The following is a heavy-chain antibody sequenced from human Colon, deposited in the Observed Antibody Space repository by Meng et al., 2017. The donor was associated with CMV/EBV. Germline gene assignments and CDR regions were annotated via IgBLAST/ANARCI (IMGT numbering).Heavy chain of an antibody. Sequence: GESLKISCEASGFTFDDYAMNWVRQVPGKGLEWISLISWDGENSYYADAVKGRFTISRDHSKNSLYLQMTSLRHDDTAVYYCAKGGSDLDYFFDYWGQGTLVTVSS. CDR2: ISWDGENS. J-gene: IGHJ4*02. CDR3: AKGGSDLDYFFDY. D-gene: IGHD2/OR15-2a*01. CDR1: GFTFDDYA. V-gene: IGHV3-43D*03.